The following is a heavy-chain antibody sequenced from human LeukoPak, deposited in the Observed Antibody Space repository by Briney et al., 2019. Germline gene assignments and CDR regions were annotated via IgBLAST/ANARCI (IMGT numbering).Heavy chain of an antibody. CDR3: ARRLSTWSEGWFDP. D-gene: IGHD6-13*01. CDR1: GYTLTELS. V-gene: IGHV1-24*01. CDR2: FDPEDGET. J-gene: IGHJ5*02. Sequence: ASVKVSCKVSGYTLTELSMHWVRQAPGKGLEWMGGFDPEDGETIYAQKFQGRVTMTRDTSITTAYMDLTSLTSDDTAVYYCARRLSTWSEGWFDPWGQGTLVTVSS.